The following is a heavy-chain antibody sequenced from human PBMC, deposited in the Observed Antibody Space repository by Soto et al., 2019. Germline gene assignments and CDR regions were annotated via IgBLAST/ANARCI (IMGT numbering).Heavy chain of an antibody. D-gene: IGHD3-16*01. CDR1: GFTFSSYW. J-gene: IGHJ2*01. V-gene: IGHV3-74*01. CDR3: ERGGGLNWSFDL. CDR2: INSDGSST. Sequence: EVQLVESGGGLVQPGGSLRLSCAASGFTFSSYWMHWVRQAPGKGLVWVSRINSDGSSTNYADSVKGRFTISRDNAKNTLYVQMKSLRAEDTAVYYGERGGGLNWSFDLWGRGTLVTVSS.